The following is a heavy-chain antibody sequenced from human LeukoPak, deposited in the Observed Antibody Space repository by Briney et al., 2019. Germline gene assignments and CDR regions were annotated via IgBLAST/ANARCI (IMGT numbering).Heavy chain of an antibody. Sequence: PSETLSLTCTVSGGSISSGGYYWSWIRQHPGKGLEWIGYIYYSGSTYYNPSLKSRVTISVDTSKNQFSLKLSSVTAADTAVYYCARDDSSSWSYYFDYWGQGTLVTVSS. CDR1: GGSISSGGYY. CDR3: ARDDSSSWSYYFDY. J-gene: IGHJ4*02. D-gene: IGHD6-13*01. V-gene: IGHV4-31*03. CDR2: IYYSGST.